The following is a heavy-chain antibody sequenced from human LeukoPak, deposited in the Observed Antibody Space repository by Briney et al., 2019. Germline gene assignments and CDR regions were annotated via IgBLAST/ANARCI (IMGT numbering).Heavy chain of an antibody. D-gene: IGHD6-13*01. V-gene: IGHV4-34*01. CDR2: INHSGST. Sequence: SETLSLTCTVSGGSISSYYWSWIRQPPGKGLEWIGEINHSGSTNYNPSLKSRVTISVDTSKNQFSLKLSSVTAADTAVYYCARRGQQGAHFDYWGQGTLVTVSS. CDR1: GGSISSYY. CDR3: ARRGQQGAHFDY. J-gene: IGHJ4*02.